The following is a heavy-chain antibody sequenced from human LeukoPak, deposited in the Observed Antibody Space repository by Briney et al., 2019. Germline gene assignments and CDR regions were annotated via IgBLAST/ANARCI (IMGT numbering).Heavy chain of an antibody. Sequence: SETLSLTCAVSGYSISSGYYRGWIRQPPGKGLEWIGSIYHSGSTYYNPSLKSRVTISVDTSKNQFSLKLSSVTAADTAVYYCARGFGYSYGKRTFDYWGQGTLVTVSS. CDR1: GYSISSGYY. J-gene: IGHJ4*02. CDR2: IYHSGST. V-gene: IGHV4-38-2*01. CDR3: ARGFGYSYGKRTFDY. D-gene: IGHD5-18*01.